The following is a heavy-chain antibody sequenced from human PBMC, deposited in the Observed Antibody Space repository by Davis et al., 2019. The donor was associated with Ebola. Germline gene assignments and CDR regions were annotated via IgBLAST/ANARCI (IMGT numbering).Heavy chain of an antibody. Sequence: SETLFLTCTVSGGSISSSSYYWGWIRQPPGKGLEWIGSIYYSGSTYYNPSLKSRVTISVDTSKNQFSLKLSSVTAADTAVYYCARIAATHDAFDIWGQGTMVTVSS. CDR1: GGSISSSSYY. V-gene: IGHV4-39*07. CDR3: ARIAATHDAFDI. D-gene: IGHD2-15*01. J-gene: IGHJ3*02. CDR2: IYYSGST.